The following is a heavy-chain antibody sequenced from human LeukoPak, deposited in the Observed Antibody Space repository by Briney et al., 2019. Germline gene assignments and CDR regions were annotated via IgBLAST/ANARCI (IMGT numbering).Heavy chain of an antibody. CDR3: ASQRDIVASFDY. CDR1: GGSISSGGYY. CDR2: IYYSGST. J-gene: IGHJ4*02. Sequence: PSQTLSLTCTVSGGSISSGGYYWSWIRQLPGKGLEWIGYIYYSGSTYYNPSLKSRVTISVDTSKNQFSLKLSSVTAADTAVYYCASQRDIVASFDYWGQGTLVTVSS. V-gene: IGHV4-31*03. D-gene: IGHD5-12*01.